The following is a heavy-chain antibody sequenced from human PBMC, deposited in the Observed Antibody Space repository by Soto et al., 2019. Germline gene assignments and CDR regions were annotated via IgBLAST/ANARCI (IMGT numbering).Heavy chain of an antibody. D-gene: IGHD2-15*01. CDR2: INHSGST. CDR1: GGSFSGYY. J-gene: IGHJ4*02. CDR3: ARGIAMKKVVNRDASDKYYFDS. V-gene: IGHV4-34*01. Sequence: PSETLSLTCAVYGGSFSGYYWTWIRQPPGKGLEWIGEINHSGSTNYNPSLKSRVTISVDTSKNQFSLNLNSVTAADTAVYYCARGIAMKKVVNRDASDKYYFDSWGRGTLVTVSS.